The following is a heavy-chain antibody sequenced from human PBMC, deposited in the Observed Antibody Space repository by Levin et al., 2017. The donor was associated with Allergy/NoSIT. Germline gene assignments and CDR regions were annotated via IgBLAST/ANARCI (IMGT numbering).Heavy chain of an antibody. CDR1: GFTFSSYA. J-gene: IGHJ4*02. V-gene: IGHV3-30-3*01. Sequence: GGSLRLSCAASGFTFSSYAMHWVRQAPGKGLEWVAVISYDGSNKYYADSVKGRFTISRDNSKNTLYLQMNSLRAEDTAVYYCARDSPYSGYDYDYWGQGTLVTVSS. CDR3: ARDSPYSGYDYDY. D-gene: IGHD5-12*01. CDR2: ISYDGSNK.